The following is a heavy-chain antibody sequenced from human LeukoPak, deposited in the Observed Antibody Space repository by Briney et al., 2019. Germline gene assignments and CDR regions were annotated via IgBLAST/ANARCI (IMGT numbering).Heavy chain of an antibody. D-gene: IGHD2-21*01. CDR1: SYSISSVYY. CDR2: ISHSGST. Sequence: SETLPLTCTVSSYSISSVYYGGWIRQPPGKGLEWIATISHSGSTYYTPSLKSRLTISLDTSKNQFSLKLSSVTDADTAVYYCARVNAPVATFDYWGQGALVTVSS. V-gene: IGHV4-38-2*02. CDR3: ARVNAPVATFDY. J-gene: IGHJ4*02.